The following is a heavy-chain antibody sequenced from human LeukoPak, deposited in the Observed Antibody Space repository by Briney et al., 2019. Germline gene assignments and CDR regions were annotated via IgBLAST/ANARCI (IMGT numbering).Heavy chain of an antibody. D-gene: IGHD6-19*01. CDR2: IYYSGST. CDR3: ARATLSKWLAIDAFDI. J-gene: IGHJ3*02. V-gene: IGHV4-59*01. Sequence: PSETLSLTCTVSGGSISSYYWSWIRQPPGKGLEWIGYIYYSGSTNYNPSLKSRVTISVDTSKNQFSLKLSSVTAADTTVYYRARATLSKWLAIDAFDIWGQGTMVTVSS. CDR1: GGSISSYY.